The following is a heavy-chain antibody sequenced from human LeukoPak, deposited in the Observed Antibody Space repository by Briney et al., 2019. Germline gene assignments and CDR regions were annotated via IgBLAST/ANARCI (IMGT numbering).Heavy chain of an antibody. V-gene: IGHV1-18*01. J-gene: IGHJ4*02. D-gene: IGHD6-13*01. CDR1: GYTFTSYG. Sequence: VASVKVSCKASGYTFTSYGISWVRQAPGQGLEWMGWINPYNGNTNYAQKLQGRVTMTTDTSTSTAYMELRSLRSDDTAVYYCARVAAADYFDHWGQGTLVTVSS. CDR2: INPYNGNT. CDR3: ARVAAADYFDH.